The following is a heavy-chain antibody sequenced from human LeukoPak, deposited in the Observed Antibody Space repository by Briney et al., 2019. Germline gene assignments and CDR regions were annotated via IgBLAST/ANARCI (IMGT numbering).Heavy chain of an antibody. J-gene: IGHJ6*02. CDR2: ISGSGGST. D-gene: IGHD3-3*01. CDR3: AKDRVLRFLEWLFPSMDV. CDR1: GFTFSSYA. Sequence: PGGSLRLSCAASGFTFSSYAMSWVRQAPGKGLEWVSAISGSGGSTYYADSVKGRFTISRDNSKNTLYLQMNSLRAGDTAVYYCAKDRVLRFLEWLFPSMDVWGQGTTVTVSS. V-gene: IGHV3-23*01.